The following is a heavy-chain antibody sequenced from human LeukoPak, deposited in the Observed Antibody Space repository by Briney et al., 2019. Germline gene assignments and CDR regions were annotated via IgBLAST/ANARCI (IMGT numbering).Heavy chain of an antibody. CDR1: GFTFSSYT. D-gene: IGHD6-13*01. V-gene: IGHV3-21*01. CDR2: ISSSSSYI. Sequence: GGSLRLSCAASGFTFSSYTMNWVRQAPGKGLEWVSSISSSSSYIYYVDSVKGRFTISRDNAKNSLYLQMNSLRAEDTAVYYCARSNAAADVIPGYWGQGTLVTVPS. J-gene: IGHJ4*02. CDR3: ARSNAAADVIPGY.